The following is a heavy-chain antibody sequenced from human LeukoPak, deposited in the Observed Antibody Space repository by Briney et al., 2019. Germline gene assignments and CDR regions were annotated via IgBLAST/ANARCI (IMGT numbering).Heavy chain of an antibody. CDR1: GGTFSNNA. J-gene: IGHJ5*02. D-gene: IGHD4-17*01. V-gene: IGHV1-69*05. CDR3: AREKGDGVGMGLFYP. Sequence: SVKVSCKASGGTFSNNAISWLRRAPGQRLEWMGGIIPLFGSANYGQQFEGRVTIATGESSTVVYMELNSLTSEDTAVYYCAREKGDGVGMGLFYPWGQGTQVTVSS. CDR2: IIPLFGSA.